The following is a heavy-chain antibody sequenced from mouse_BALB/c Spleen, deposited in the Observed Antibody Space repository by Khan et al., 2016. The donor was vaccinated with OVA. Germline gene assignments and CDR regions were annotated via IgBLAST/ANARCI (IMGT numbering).Heavy chain of an antibody. V-gene: IGHV6-6*02. CDR1: GFTFSNYW. CDR2: IRLKSNIYAT. Sequence: EVKLEESGGGLVQPGGSMKLSCVASGFTFSNYWMNWVRQSPEQGFEWVAEIRLKSNIYATHYAESVRGRFTISRDDSRSSVYLQMHNVGAEDTGIYYCARGWDWYFDVWGAGTTVTVSS. D-gene: IGHD3-3*01. CDR3: ARGWDWYFDV. J-gene: IGHJ1*01.